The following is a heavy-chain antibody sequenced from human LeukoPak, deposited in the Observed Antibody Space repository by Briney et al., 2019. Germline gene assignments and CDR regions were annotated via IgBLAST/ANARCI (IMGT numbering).Heavy chain of an antibody. J-gene: IGHJ3*02. V-gene: IGHV4-30-4*01. D-gene: IGHD6-13*01. Sequence: SSETLSLTCTVSGGSISSGDYYWSWIRQPPGKGLEWIGYIYYSGSTYYNPSLKSRVTISVDTSKNQFSLKLSSVTAADTAVYYCARDIGWGYSSSWWGEEDAFDIWGQGTMVTVSS. CDR2: IYYSGST. CDR3: ARDIGWGYSSSWWGEEDAFDI. CDR1: GGSISSGDYY.